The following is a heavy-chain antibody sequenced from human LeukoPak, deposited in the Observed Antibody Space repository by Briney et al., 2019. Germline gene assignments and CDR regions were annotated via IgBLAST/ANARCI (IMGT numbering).Heavy chain of an antibody. CDR3: ARPIYCTTTSCSYGLDH. J-gene: IGHJ4*02. V-gene: IGHV3-30-3*01. CDR1: GFTFSSYA. Sequence: GGSIRLSCSASGFTFSSYAMHWDRQAPGKGLEWVAVMSYDGSNKYYADSVKGRFTVSRDNSKNTLYLQMNSLRDEDTAVYYCARPIYCTTTSCSYGLDHWGQGTLVTVSS. D-gene: IGHD2-2*01. CDR2: MSYDGSNK.